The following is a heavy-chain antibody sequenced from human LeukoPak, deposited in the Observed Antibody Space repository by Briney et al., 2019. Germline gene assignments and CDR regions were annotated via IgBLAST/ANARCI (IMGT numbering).Heavy chain of an antibody. J-gene: IGHJ5*02. D-gene: IGHD3-10*01. CDR1: GGSISSYY. V-gene: IGHV4-59*08. Sequence: SETLSLTCTVSGGSISSYYWSWIRQPPGKGLEWIGYIYYSGSTNYNPSLKSRVTISVDTSKNQFSLKPSSVTAADTAVYYCARHRRITMVRGVVNWFDPWGQGTLVTVSS. CDR2: IYYSGST. CDR3: ARHRRITMVRGVVNWFDP.